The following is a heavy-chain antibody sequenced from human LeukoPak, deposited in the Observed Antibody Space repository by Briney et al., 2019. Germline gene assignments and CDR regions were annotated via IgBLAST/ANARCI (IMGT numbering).Heavy chain of an antibody. V-gene: IGHV1-18*01. CDR2: IDAYSGNT. J-gene: IGHJ3*02. CDR3: AREEEDYDFWSGHAFDI. D-gene: IGHD3-3*01. Sequence: ASVKVSCKAFGYTFTTYGVSWVRQAPGQGLEWMGWIDAYSGNTNYVQRFQGRVTMTTDTSTSTAYMELSSLRSEDTAVYYCAREEEDYDFWSGHAFDIWGQGTMVTVSS. CDR1: GYTFTTYG.